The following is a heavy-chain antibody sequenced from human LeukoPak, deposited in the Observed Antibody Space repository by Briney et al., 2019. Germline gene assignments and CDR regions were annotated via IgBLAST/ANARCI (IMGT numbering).Heavy chain of an antibody. D-gene: IGHD6-13*01. CDR2: ISWNSGSI. CDR3: AKALIAAAGTSYYFDY. J-gene: IGHJ4*02. Sequence: PGGSLKLSCAASGFTFDDYAMHWVRQAPGKGLEWVSGISWNSGSIGYADSVKGRFIISRDNAKNSLYLQMNSLRAEDTALYYCAKALIAAAGTSYYFDYWGQGTLVTVSS. V-gene: IGHV3-9*01. CDR1: GFTFDDYA.